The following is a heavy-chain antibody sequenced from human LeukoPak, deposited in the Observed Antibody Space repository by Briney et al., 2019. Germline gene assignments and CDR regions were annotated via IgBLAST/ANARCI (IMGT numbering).Heavy chain of an antibody. J-gene: IGHJ4*02. CDR1: GFTVTSNY. D-gene: IGHD2-15*01. V-gene: IGHV3-66*01. CDR2: IYSGGST. Sequence: GGSLRLSCAASGFTVTSNYMSWVRQAPGKGLEWVSVIYSGGSTYYADSVKGRFTISRDNSKNTLYLQINSLRAEDTAVYYCARDPGSNYFNYWGQGTLVTVSS. CDR3: ARDPGSNYFNY.